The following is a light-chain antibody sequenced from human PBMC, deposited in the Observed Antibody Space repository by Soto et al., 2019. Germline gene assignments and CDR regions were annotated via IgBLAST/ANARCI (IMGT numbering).Light chain of an antibody. CDR3: SSYISSSNPYV. V-gene: IGLV2-14*01. J-gene: IGLJ1*01. CDR2: DVS. Sequence: QSVLTQPASVSGSPGQSITISCIGTSSDVGGYNYVSWYQQPPGKAPKLMIYDVSNRPSGVSNRFSGSKSGNTASLTISGLQAEDEADYYCSSYISSSNPYVFGTGTKVTVL. CDR1: SSDVGGYNY.